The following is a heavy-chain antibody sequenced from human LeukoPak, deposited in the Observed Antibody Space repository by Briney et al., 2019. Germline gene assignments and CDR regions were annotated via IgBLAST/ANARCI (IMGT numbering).Heavy chain of an antibody. V-gene: IGHV4-39*07. J-gene: IGHJ4*02. CDR1: GGSISSSSYY. Sequence: SETLSLTCTVSGGSISSSSYYWGWIRQPPGKGLEWIGSIYYSGSTYYNPSLKSRVTISVDTSKNQFSLKLSSVTAADTAVYYCASGEQWLPRVDYWGQGTLVTVSS. CDR3: ASGEQWLPRVDY. CDR2: IYYSGST. D-gene: IGHD6-19*01.